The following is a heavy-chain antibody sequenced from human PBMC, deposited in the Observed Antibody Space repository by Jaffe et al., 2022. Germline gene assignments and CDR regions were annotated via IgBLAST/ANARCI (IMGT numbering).Heavy chain of an antibody. J-gene: IGHJ3*02. CDR3: ARDVSLGYCSGGSCYSEDDAFDI. D-gene: IGHD2-15*01. CDR2: ISSSGSTI. Sequence: EVQLVESGGGLVQPGGSLRLSCAASGFTFSSYEMNWVRQAPGKGLEWVSYISSSGSTIYYADSVKGRFTISRDNAKNSLYLQMNSLRAEDTAVYYCARDVSLGYCSGGSCYSEDDAFDIWGQGTMVTVSS. CDR1: GFTFSSYE. V-gene: IGHV3-48*03.